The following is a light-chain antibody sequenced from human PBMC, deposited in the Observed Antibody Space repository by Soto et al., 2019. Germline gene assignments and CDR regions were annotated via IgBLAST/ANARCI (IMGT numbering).Light chain of an antibody. CDR1: SSDVCGYNY. CDR3: NSYTSSSTYV. CDR2: DVS. Sequence: QSALTQPASVSGSPGQSITISCTGTSSDVCGYNYVSWYQQHPGKAPILMIYDVSNRPSGVSNRFSGSKSGNTASLTISGLQAEDEADYYCNSYTSSSTYVFGTGTKVTVL. J-gene: IGLJ1*01. V-gene: IGLV2-14*01.